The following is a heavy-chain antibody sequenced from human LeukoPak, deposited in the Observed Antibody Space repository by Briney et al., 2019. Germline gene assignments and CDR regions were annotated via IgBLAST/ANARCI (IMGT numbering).Heavy chain of an antibody. CDR2: ISSTGGYT. D-gene: IGHD6-19*01. Sequence: PGGPLRLSCAASGFTFSNYAMHWVRQAPGTGLEYVSAISSTGGYTYYADSVKGRFTISRDNSKDTLYLQMGSLRTEDMAVYYCARASSGWYDYWGQGTLVTVSS. J-gene: IGHJ4*02. V-gene: IGHV3-64*02. CDR1: GFTFSNYA. CDR3: ARASSGWYDY.